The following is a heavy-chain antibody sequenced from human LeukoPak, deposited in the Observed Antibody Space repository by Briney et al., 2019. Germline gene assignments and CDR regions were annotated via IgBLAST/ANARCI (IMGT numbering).Heavy chain of an antibody. CDR3: ATDPKWEPEPWYFDY. V-gene: IGHV1-24*01. CDR1: GYTLTELS. J-gene: IGHJ4*02. Sequence: GASVKVSCKVSGYTLTELSMHWVRQAPGKGLEWMGGFDPEDGETIYAQKFQGRVTMTEDTSTDTAYMELSSLRSEDTAVYYCATDPKWEPEPWYFDYWGQGTLVTVSS. CDR2: FDPEDGET. D-gene: IGHD1-26*01.